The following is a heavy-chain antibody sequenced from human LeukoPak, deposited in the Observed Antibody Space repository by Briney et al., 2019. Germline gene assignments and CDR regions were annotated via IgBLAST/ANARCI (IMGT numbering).Heavy chain of an antibody. V-gene: IGHV3-9*01. D-gene: IGHD2-21*02. Sequence: GGSLRLSCAASGFTFDDYAMHWVRQAPGKGLEWASGIGWISGTMGYADSVKGRFTISRDNAKNSLYLQMNSLRAEDTALYYCAKDGERAYCGGDCYLDYYYGMDVWGQGTTVTVSS. J-gene: IGHJ6*02. CDR1: GFTFDDYA. CDR3: AKDGERAYCGGDCYLDYYYGMDV. CDR2: IGWISGTM.